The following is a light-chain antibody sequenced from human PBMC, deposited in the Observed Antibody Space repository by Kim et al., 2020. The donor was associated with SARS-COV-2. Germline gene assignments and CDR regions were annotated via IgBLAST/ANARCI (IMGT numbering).Light chain of an antibody. CDR3: QQYDNLPRDT. CDR2: DAS. Sequence: ASVGDRVTITCQASQDISNYLNWCQQKPGKVPNLLISDASNLETGLPSRFSGGGSGTDFPFTISSLQPEDVAGYYCQQYDNLPRDTFGQGTKLEI. J-gene: IGKJ2*01. V-gene: IGKV1-33*01. CDR1: QDISNY.